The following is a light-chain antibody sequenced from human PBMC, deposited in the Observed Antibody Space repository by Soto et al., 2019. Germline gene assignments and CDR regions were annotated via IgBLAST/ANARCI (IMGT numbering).Light chain of an antibody. J-gene: IGKJ1*01. V-gene: IGKV1-5*01. Sequence: DLQMAPSPSTLFSFLGDKDNITFRASQSISSWLAWYQQKPGKAPKLLIYDASSLESGVPSRFSGSGSGTEFTLTISSLQPDDFATYYCQQYNSYWTFGQGTKVDIK. CDR1: QSISSW. CDR2: DAS. CDR3: QQYNSYWT.